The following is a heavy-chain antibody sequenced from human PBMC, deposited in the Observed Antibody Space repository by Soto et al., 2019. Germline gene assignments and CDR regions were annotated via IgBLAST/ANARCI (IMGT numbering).Heavy chain of an antibody. CDR1: GFAFSSSG. CDR3: AKSPPAVAGYFDY. Sequence: QVQLVESGGGVVQPGRSLRLSCVACGFAFSSSGMNWVRQAPCKRLEWVAVTSDDGSNGYYADSVRGRFTISRDNSKNTLYLQMNSLRAEDTAVYYCAKSPPAVAGYFDYWGQGTLVTVSS. D-gene: IGHD6-19*01. V-gene: IGHV3-30*18. CDR2: TSDDGSNG. J-gene: IGHJ4*02.